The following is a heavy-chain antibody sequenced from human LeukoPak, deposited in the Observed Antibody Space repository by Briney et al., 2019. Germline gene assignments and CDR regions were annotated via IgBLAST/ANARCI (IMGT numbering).Heavy chain of an antibody. CDR3: AREGVVRDWACGMDV. CDR2: IIPIFGTA. J-gene: IGHJ6*02. CDR1: GGTFSSYA. D-gene: IGHD3/OR15-3a*01. V-gene: IGHV1-69*13. Sequence: SVEVSCKASGGTFSSYAVSWVRQAPGQGLEWMGGIIPIFGTANYAQKFQGRVTITADESTSTAYMELSSLRSEDTAVYYCAREGVVRDWACGMDVWGQGTTVTVSS.